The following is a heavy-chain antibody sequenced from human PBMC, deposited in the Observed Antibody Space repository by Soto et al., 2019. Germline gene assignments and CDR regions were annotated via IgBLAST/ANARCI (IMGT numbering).Heavy chain of an antibody. D-gene: IGHD2-8*02. J-gene: IGHJ3*02. CDR1: GDTFSTYS. CDR3: ARGVLVSIDVTPRGDAFDI. Sequence: VQMVQSGAEVKKPGSSVKVSCKASGDTFSTYSITWVRQAPGQGLEWMGQIIPLFGTTTSAEKFQGRVALTADKPTKTAYMELSSLSSDDTAVDYCARGVLVSIDVTPRGDAFDIWGQGTMVTVSS. V-gene: IGHV1-69*14. CDR2: IIPLFGTT.